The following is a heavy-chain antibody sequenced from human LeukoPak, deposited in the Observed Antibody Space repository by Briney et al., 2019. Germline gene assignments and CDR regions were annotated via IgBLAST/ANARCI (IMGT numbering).Heavy chain of an antibody. CDR2: VHPHGIL. J-gene: IGHJ5*02. Sequence: PSETLSLTCAVYGGSCDNYYCSWIRQPPGKGLEWIGEVHPHGILYYNSSLLSRVTISIDTSKTRFSLRLTSVTASDTAFYYCARGRDRSKAGDLWGQGSLVTVSS. CDR3: ARGRDRSKAGDL. D-gene: IGHD5-24*01. CDR1: GGSCDNYY. V-gene: IGHV4-34*01.